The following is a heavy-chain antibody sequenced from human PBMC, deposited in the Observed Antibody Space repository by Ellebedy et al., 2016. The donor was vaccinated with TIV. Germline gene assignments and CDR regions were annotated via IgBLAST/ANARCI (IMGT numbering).Heavy chain of an antibody. CDR2: IYYSGST. CDR1: GGSISSSSYY. D-gene: IGHD2-2*01. Sequence: SETLSLXCTVSGGSISSSSYYWGWIRQPPGKGLEWIGSIYYSGSTYYNPSLKSRVTISVDTSKNQFSLKLSSVTAADTAVYYCARISYCSSTSCYAGDYYYYMDVWGKGTTVTVSS. J-gene: IGHJ6*03. V-gene: IGHV4-39*01. CDR3: ARISYCSSTSCYAGDYYYYMDV.